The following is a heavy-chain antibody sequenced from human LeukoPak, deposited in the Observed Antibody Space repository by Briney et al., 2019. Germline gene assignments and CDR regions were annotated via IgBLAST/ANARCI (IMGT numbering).Heavy chain of an antibody. D-gene: IGHD1-7*01. CDR1: GGTFSSYA. Sequence: ASVKVSCKASGGTFSSYAISWVRQAPGQGLEWMGGIIPIFGTANYAQKFQGRVTITTDESTSTAYMELSSLRSEDTAVYYCARDNYAGANWSDPWGQGTLVTVFS. CDR2: IIPIFGTA. V-gene: IGHV1-69*05. CDR3: ARDNYAGANWSDP. J-gene: IGHJ5*02.